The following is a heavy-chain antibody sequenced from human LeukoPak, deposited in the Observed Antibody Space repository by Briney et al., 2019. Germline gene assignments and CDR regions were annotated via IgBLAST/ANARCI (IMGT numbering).Heavy chain of an antibody. Sequence: ASVKVSCKASGGTFISYAISWVRQAPGQGLEWMGGIIPIFGTANYAQKFQGRVTITADESTSTAYMELSSLRSEDTAVYYCAHYYYDSSAPGAFDIWGQGTMVTVSS. J-gene: IGHJ3*02. CDR1: GGTFISYA. V-gene: IGHV1-69*01. CDR3: AHYYYDSSAPGAFDI. CDR2: IIPIFGTA. D-gene: IGHD3-22*01.